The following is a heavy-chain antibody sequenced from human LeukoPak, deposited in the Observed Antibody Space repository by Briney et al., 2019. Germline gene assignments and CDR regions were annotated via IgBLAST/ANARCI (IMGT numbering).Heavy chain of an antibody. CDR1: GFTFSSYA. V-gene: IGHV3-23*01. D-gene: IGHD6-19*01. CDR3: ARNRIAVADAFDI. Sequence: GGSLRLSCTASGFTFSSYAMSWVRQAPGKGLEWVSAISGSGGSTYYADSVKGRFTISRDNSKNTLYLQMNSLRAEDTAVYYCARNRIAVADAFDIWGQGTMVTVSS. J-gene: IGHJ3*02. CDR2: ISGSGGST.